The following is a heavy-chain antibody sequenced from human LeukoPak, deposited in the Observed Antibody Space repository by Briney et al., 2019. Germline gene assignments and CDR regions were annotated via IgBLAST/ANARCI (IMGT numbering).Heavy chain of an antibody. CDR3: ARDRSGIVGASNWFDP. D-gene: IGHD1-26*01. CDR1: GYTFTGYY. V-gene: IGHV1-2*02. CDR2: INPNSGGT. J-gene: IGHJ5*02. Sequence: ASVKVSCKASGYTFTGYYMHWVRQAPGQGLEWMGWINPNSGGTNYAQKFQGRVTMTRDTSISTAYMELSRLRSDDTAVYYCARDRSGIVGASNWFDPWGQGTLVTVSS.